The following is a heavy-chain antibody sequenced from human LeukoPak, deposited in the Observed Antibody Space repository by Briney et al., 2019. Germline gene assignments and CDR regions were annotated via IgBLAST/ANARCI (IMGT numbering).Heavy chain of an antibody. CDR1: GYTFTSYA. D-gene: IGHD1-20*01. J-gene: IGHJ4*02. V-gene: IGHV1-18*01. CDR3: AREITGNFDY. CDR2: ISAYNGNT. Sequence: ASVKVSCKASGYTFTSYAMNWVRQAPGQGLEWMGWISAYNGNTNYAQKLQGRVTMTTDTSTSTAYMELRSLRSDDTAVYYCAREITGNFDYWGQGTLVTVSS.